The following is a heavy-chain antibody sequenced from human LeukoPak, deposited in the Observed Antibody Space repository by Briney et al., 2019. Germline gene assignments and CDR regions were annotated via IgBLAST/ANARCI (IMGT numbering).Heavy chain of an antibody. CDR1: GFTISSYD. D-gene: IGHD5-12*01. CDR2: ISSSGSTT. V-gene: IGHV3-23*01. Sequence: GGSLTLSCTASGFTISSYDMSWVRQAPGKGLEWVSGISSSGSTTYYADPAKGRSTISTDNSKNTEFPQMNSLRAEAAANYYCAKHATTYYDGLDVWGQGTTVTVSS. CDR3: AKHATTYYDGLDV. J-gene: IGHJ6*02.